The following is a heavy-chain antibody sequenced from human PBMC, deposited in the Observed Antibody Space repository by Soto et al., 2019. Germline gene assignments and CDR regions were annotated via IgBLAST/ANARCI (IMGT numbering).Heavy chain of an antibody. CDR1: GYTFITYA. V-gene: IGHV1-3*04. J-gene: IGHJ6*02. Sequence: ASVKVSCKTSGYTFITYAIHWVRQAPGPGLEWMGWINTIIGGTNYSQKFQGRVTITADESTSTAYMELSSLRSEDTAVYYCARGSIIAVAGTGPEANYYYYYGMDVWGQGTTVTVSS. CDR3: ARGSIIAVAGTGPEANYYYYYGMDV. CDR2: INTIIGGT. D-gene: IGHD6-19*01.